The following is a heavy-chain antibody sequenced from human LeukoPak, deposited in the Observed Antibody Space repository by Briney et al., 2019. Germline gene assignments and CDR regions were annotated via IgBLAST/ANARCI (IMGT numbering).Heavy chain of an antibody. CDR3: ARRSPNCYFDY. Sequence: SGGSLRLSCAASGFTFSNFNLNWVRQAPGKGLEWVSSISSSNNYIYYAYSVKGRFTTSRDNAKNSLYLQMNSLTAKDTAVYYCARRSPNCYFDYWGQGTPVTVSS. CDR1: GFTFSNFN. V-gene: IGHV3-21*01. CDR2: ISSSNNYI. J-gene: IGHJ4*02. D-gene: IGHD1-1*01.